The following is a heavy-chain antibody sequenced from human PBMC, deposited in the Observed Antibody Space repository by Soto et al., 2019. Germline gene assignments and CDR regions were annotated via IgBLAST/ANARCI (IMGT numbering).Heavy chain of an antibody. CDR3: ARTPYYYGSGSLSVNWFDP. CDR1: GDTVSSNSAA. J-gene: IGHJ5*02. Sequence: SQTLSLTCATSGDTVSSNSAAWNWVRQSQSRVFEWLGRTYYRSKWYNDYAVSVKSRITINPDTSKNQFSLQLNSVTPEDTAVYYCARTPYYYGSGSLSVNWFDPWGQGTLVTVSS. V-gene: IGHV6-1*01. D-gene: IGHD3-10*01. CDR2: TYYRSKWYN.